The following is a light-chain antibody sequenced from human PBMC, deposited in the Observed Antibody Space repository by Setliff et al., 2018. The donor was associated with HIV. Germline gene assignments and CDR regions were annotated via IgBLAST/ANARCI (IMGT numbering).Light chain of an antibody. Sequence: SYELTQPPSVSVAPGKTARITCGGTNIGSKSVHWYQQKPGRAPVLVVYDDSDRPSGIPERFSGSNSGNTATATLTISRVEVGDEADYYCQVWDSSSDPYVFGTGTKVTVL. CDR1: NIGSKS. CDR3: QVWDSSSDPYV. V-gene: IGLV3-21*03. J-gene: IGLJ1*01. CDR2: DDS.